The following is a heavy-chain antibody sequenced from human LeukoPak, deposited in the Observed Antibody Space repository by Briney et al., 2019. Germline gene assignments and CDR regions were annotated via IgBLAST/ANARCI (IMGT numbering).Heavy chain of an antibody. CDR3: AGEEDWNFDY. CDR2: INSDGSST. V-gene: IGHV3-74*01. J-gene: IGHJ4*02. Sequence: GGSLRLSCAASGFSFSRYWMHWVRQAPGKGLVWVSRINSDGSSTSYADSVKGRFTVSRDNAKNTLYLQMNSLRAEDTAVYYCAGEEDWNFDYWGQGTLVTVSS. D-gene: IGHD1-1*01. CDR1: GFSFSRYW.